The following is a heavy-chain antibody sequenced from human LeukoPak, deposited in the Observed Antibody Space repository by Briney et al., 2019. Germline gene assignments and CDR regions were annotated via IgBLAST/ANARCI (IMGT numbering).Heavy chain of an antibody. CDR1: GYSISSGYY. J-gene: IGHJ4*02. CDR2: IYHSGST. V-gene: IGHV4-38-2*02. Sequence: PSETLSLTCTVSGYSISSGYYWGWIRQPPGKGLEWIGSIYHSGSTYYNPSLKSRVTISVDTSKNQFSLKLSSVTAADTAVYYCARDQGDGYVDYWGQGTLVTVSS. D-gene: IGHD5-24*01. CDR3: ARDQGDGYVDY.